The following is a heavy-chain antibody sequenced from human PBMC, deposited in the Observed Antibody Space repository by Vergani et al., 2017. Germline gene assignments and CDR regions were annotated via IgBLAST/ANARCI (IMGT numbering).Heavy chain of an antibody. D-gene: IGHD3-10*01. J-gene: IGHJ6*02. CDR3: AKRMVRGAPHDYYYYYGMDV. CDR2: IRYDGSNK. CDR1: GFTFSSYG. Sequence: QVQLVESGGGVVQPGGSLRLSCAASGFTFSSYGMHWVRQAPGKGLEWVAFIRYDGSNKYYADSVKGRFTISRDNSKNTLYLQMNSLRAEDTAVYYCAKRMVRGAPHDYYYYYGMDVWGQGTTVTVSS. V-gene: IGHV3-30*02.